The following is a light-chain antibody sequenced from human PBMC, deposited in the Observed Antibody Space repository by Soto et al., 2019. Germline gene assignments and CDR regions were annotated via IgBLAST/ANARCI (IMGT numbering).Light chain of an antibody. CDR2: AAF. J-gene: IGKJ5*01. Sequence: RMTQSPSSLSASTGDSVTITCRGSQGISSYLAWYQQKPGKAPKLLIYAAFTLQSGVPSRFRGSGSGTDFTPTISCLQSEDFATYYCQQYYSYPSITCGQGTRLDIK. V-gene: IGKV1-8*01. CDR1: QGISSY. CDR3: QQYYSYPSIT.